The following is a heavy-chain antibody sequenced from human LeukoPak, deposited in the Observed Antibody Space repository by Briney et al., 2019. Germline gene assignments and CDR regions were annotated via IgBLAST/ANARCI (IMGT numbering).Heavy chain of an antibody. CDR2: INSDGSST. Sequence: GGSLRLSCAASGFTFSSYSMNWVRQAPGKGLVWVSRINSDGSSTSYADSVKGRFTISRDNAKNTLYLQMNSLRAEDTAVYYCWIYYYDSSGYYNYWGQGTLVTVSS. D-gene: IGHD3-22*01. CDR3: WIYYYDSSGYYNY. CDR1: GFTFSSYS. J-gene: IGHJ4*02. V-gene: IGHV3-74*01.